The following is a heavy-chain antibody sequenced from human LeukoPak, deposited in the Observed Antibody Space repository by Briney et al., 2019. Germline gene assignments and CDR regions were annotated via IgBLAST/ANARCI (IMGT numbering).Heavy chain of an antibody. CDR1: GHSIINSYY. V-gene: IGHV4-38-2*02. D-gene: IGHD3-22*01. CDR3: ARMVDSSGFSPCQH. CDR2: IYHTGST. Sequence: SETLSLTCTVSGHSIINSYYWGWIRQPPGKGLEWIGSIYHTGSTYYNPSLKSRITISIDTSKNQFSLKVNSMTAADTAVYYCARMVDSSGFSPCQHWGQGTLVTVSS. J-gene: IGHJ1*01.